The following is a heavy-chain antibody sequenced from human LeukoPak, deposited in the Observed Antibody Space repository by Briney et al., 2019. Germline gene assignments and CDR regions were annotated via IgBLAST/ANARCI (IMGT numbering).Heavy chain of an antibody. CDR3: ARDLSYYYNSGSYLVGYYFDY. V-gene: IGHV4-39*07. J-gene: IGHJ4*02. Sequence: PSETLSLTCTVSGGSISRTSYYWGWIRQAPGKGLEWIGSIYYSGSTYYNPSLKSRVTISVDTSKNQFSLKLSSVTAADTAVYYCARDLSYYYNSGSYLVGYYFDYWGQGTLVTVSS. CDR2: IYYSGST. CDR1: GGSISRTSYY. D-gene: IGHD3-10*01.